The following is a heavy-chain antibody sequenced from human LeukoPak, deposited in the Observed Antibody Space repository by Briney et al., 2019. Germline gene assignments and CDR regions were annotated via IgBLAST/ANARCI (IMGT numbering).Heavy chain of an antibody. Sequence: SETLSLTCAVYGGSFTGYYWSWIRQPPGKGLEWIGEINHSGSTNYNPSLKSRVTISVDTSKNQFSLKLSSVTAADTAVYYCARGLNVFGVVIPLYGMDVWGQGTTVTVSS. CDR1: GGSFTGYY. V-gene: IGHV4-34*01. CDR3: ARGLNVFGVVIPLYGMDV. CDR2: INHSGST. J-gene: IGHJ6*02. D-gene: IGHD3-3*01.